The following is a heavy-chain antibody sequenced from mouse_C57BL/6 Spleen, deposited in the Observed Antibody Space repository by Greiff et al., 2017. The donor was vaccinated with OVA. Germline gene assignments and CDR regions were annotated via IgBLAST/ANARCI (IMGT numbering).Heavy chain of an antibody. D-gene: IGHD1-1*01. V-gene: IGHV5-6*01. CDR2: ISSGGSYT. J-gene: IGHJ3*01. Sequence: VQLKESGGDLVKPGGSLKLSCAASGFTFSSYGMSWVRQTPDKRLEWVATISSGGSYTYYPDSVKGRFTISRDNAKNTLYLQMSSLKSEDTAMYYCARRGYGSSPWFAYWGQGTLVTVSA. CDR1: GFTFSSYG. CDR3: ARRGYGSSPWFAY.